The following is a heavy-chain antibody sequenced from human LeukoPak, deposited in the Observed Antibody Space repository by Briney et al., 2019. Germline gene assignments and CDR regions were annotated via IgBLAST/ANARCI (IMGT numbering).Heavy chain of an antibody. V-gene: IGHV1-18*01. CDR2: ISAYNGNT. CDR1: GYTFTSYG. Sequence: ASVKVSCKASGYTFTSYGISWVRQAPGQGLEWMGWISAYNGNTNYAQKLQGRVTMTTDTSTSTAYMELRSLRSDDTAVYYCARIRGYCSSTSCYALWHDYWGQGTLVTVSS. CDR3: ARIRGYCSSTSCYALWHDY. D-gene: IGHD2-2*01. J-gene: IGHJ4*02.